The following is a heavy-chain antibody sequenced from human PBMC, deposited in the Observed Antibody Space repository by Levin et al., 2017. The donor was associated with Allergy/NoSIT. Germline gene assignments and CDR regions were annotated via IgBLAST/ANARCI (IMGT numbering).Heavy chain of an antibody. V-gene: IGHV3-74*01. CDR3: ARGASGYSYG. J-gene: IGHJ4*02. D-gene: IGHD5-18*01. CDR1: GFTFTSYW. Sequence: GGSLRLSCAASGFTFTSYWMHWVRQAPGKGLVWVSRINSDGTSTNYADSVKGRFTISRDNAKNTLYLQMNSLRDEDTAVYDCARGASGYSYGWGQGTLVIVSS. CDR2: INSDGTST.